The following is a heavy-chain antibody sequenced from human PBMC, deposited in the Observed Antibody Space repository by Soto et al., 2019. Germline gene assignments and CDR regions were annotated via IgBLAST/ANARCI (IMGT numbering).Heavy chain of an antibody. CDR3: ANTYCSGGSCYPFYFDY. J-gene: IGHJ4*02. D-gene: IGHD2-15*01. CDR2: ISYDGSIK. Sequence: QVQLVESGGGVVQPEKSLRLSCAASGFTFNSYGMHWVRQAPGQGLEWVAVISYDGSIKYYADSVKGRFTISRDNSKNTLYLQMNSLRADDMAVYYCANTYCSGGSCYPFYFDYWGQETLVTVSS. V-gene: IGHV3-30*18. CDR1: GFTFNSYG.